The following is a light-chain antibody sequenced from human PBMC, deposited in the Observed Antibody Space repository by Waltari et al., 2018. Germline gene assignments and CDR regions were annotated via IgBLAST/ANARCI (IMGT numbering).Light chain of an antibody. CDR3: QQLNSYPL. V-gene: IGKV1-9*01. CDR2: AAS. J-gene: IGKJ1*01. Sequence: DIQLTQSPSFPSASVGDRVTITCRASQGISSYLAWYQQKPGKAPKLLIYAASTLQSGVPSRFSGSGSGTEFTLTISSLQPEDFATYYCQQLNSYPLFGQGTKVEIK. CDR1: QGISSY.